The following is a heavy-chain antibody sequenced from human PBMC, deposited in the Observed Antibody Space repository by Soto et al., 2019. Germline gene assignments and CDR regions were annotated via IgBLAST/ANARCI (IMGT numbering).Heavy chain of an antibody. V-gene: IGHV4-31*03. CDR1: GGSISSGGYY. D-gene: IGHD6-6*01. Sequence: SEILSLTCTVSGGSISSGGYYWSWIRQHPGKGLEWIGYIYYSGSTYYNPSLKSRVTISVDTSKNQFSLKLSSVTAADTAVYYCARASSIAARSIDYWGQGTLVTVSS. CDR2: IYYSGST. CDR3: ARASSIAARSIDY. J-gene: IGHJ4*02.